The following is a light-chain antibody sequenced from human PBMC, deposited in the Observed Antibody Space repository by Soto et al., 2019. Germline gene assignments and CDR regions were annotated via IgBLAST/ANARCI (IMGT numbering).Light chain of an antibody. CDR1: QSVSSN. CDR3: QQYNNWPLRT. V-gene: IGKV3-15*01. J-gene: IGKJ1*01. CDR2: GAS. Sequence: EIVLTQSPATLSVSPGERATLSCRASQSVSSNLAWYQQKPGQAPRLLIYGASTRATGIPAGFSGSGSGTEFTLTISSLQSEDFAVYCCQQYNNWPLRTFGQGTKV.